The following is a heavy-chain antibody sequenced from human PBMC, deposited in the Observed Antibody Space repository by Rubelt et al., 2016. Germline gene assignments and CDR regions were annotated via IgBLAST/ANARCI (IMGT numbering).Heavy chain of an antibody. D-gene: IGHD4-17*01. Sequence: GGGVVQPGRSLRLSCAASGFTFSSYGMHWVRQAPGKGLEWVAVISYDGSNKYYADSVKGRFTISRDNSKNTLYLQMNSLRAEDTAVFYCARGDDYGDYVGGWFDPWGQGTLVTVSS. CDR2: ISYDGSNK. J-gene: IGHJ5*02. V-gene: IGHV3-30*03. CDR3: ARGDDYGDYVGGWFDP. CDR1: GFTFSSYG.